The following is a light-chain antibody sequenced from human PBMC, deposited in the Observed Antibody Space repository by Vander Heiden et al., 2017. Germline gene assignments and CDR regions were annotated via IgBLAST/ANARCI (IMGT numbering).Light chain of an antibody. CDR2: LGS. CDR3: RGALQTPRT. CDR1: QSLLHSNGYNY. V-gene: IGKV2-28*01. J-gene: IGKJ1*01. Sequence: DVVMTQSPLSLPVTPGEPASISCRSSQSLLHSNGYNYLDWYLQKPVQSPQLLIYLGSNRASAVPDRFRGSGSGTDFTLKISSVDAEDVGVYYCRGALQTPRTFGQGTKVELK.